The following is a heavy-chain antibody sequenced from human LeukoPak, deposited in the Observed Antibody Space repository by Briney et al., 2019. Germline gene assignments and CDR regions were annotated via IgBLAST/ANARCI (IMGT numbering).Heavy chain of an antibody. J-gene: IGHJ5*02. CDR1: GYAFTSYG. CDR3: ARDHPGASSSWYEDWFDP. CDR2: ISAYNGNT. V-gene: IGHV1-18*01. D-gene: IGHD6-13*01. Sequence: ASVKVSCKASGYAFTSYGISWVRQAPGQGLEWMGWISAYNGNTNYAPKLQGRVTMTTDTSTSTAYMELSSLRSEDTAVYYCARDHPGASSSWYEDWFDPWGQGTLVTVSS.